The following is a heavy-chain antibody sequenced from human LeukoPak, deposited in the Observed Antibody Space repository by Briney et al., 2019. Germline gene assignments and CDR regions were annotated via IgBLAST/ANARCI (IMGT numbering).Heavy chain of an antibody. V-gene: IGHV4-61*01. J-gene: IGHJ5*02. CDR2: IYYSGST. D-gene: IGHD3-9*01. CDR3: VRAHYDILTGAHNWFDP. Sequence: PSETLSLTCTVSGGSISSSSYYWSWIRQPPGKGLEWIGYIYYSGSTYYNPSLKSRVTISVDTSKNQFSLKLSSVTAADTAVYYCVRAHYDILTGAHNWFDPWGQGTLVTVSS. CDR1: GGSISSSSYY.